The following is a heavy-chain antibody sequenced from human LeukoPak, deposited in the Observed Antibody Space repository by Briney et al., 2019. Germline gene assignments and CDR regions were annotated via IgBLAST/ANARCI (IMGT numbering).Heavy chain of an antibody. Sequence: GGSLRLSCAAPGFTFSAYGMHWVRQAPGMGLEWVAFIRHDGSSQYYTDSVKGRFTISRDNSKNTLYLQMNSLRAEDTAVYYCAKDLYQLLSFDYWGQGTLVTVSS. J-gene: IGHJ4*02. CDR2: IRHDGSSQ. V-gene: IGHV3-30*02. CDR1: GFTFSAYG. CDR3: AKDLYQLLSFDY. D-gene: IGHD2-2*01.